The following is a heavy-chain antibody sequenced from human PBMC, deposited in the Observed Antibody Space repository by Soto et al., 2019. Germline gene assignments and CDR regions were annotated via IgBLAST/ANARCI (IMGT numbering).Heavy chain of an antibody. CDR1: GFNFNSYA. CDR3: AGGTYLAY. V-gene: IGHV3-23*01. CDR2: IGANGDST. J-gene: IGHJ4*02. D-gene: IGHD3-16*01. Sequence: EVQVLESGGGLIQPGGSLRLSCAASGFNFNSYAMSWVRQAPGKGLEWVAHIGANGDSTYYADSVKGRFTISRDNSKNTVYLQTNSLGVDETAVYYCAGGTYLAYWGQGTLVTVSA.